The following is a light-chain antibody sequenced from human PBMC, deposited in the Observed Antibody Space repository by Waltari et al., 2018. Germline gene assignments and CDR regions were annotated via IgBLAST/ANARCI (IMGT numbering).Light chain of an antibody. CDR2: GKD. V-gene: IGLV3-19*01. CDR1: SLRTPY. Sequence: SSELTQGPAVSVALGPTVKRTCQGDSLRTPYASWYQVKPGQAPVLVLFGKDKRPSGIPDRISGYTSGTTSSLTITGAQAEDEADYYCHSRKGSDNQVVFGGGTKLTVL. CDR3: HSRKGSDNQVV. J-gene: IGLJ3*02.